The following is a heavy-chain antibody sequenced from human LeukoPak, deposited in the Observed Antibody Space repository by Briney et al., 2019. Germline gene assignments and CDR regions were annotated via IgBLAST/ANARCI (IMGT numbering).Heavy chain of an antibody. J-gene: IGHJ4*02. Sequence: SETLSLTCAVYGGSFSGYYWSWIRQPPGKGLEWIGSIYYSGSTYYNPSLKSRVAISVDTSKNQFSLKLNSVTAADTAVYYCARESELISSGESTDYFDYWGQGTLVTVSS. CDR3: ARESELISSGESTDYFDY. V-gene: IGHV4-34*01. CDR2: IYYSGST. D-gene: IGHD3-10*01. CDR1: GGSFSGYY.